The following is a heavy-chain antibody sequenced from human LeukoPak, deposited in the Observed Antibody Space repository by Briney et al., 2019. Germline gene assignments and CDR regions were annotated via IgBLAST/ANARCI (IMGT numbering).Heavy chain of an antibody. CDR3: ARSRQASGLFNS. CDR1: GYAITSGGFS. Sequence: SSQTLSLTCTVSGYAITSGGFSWNWIRQPPGKGLEWIGCIYDRGPAYYNPSLKSRFTISVDRPKNQFFLNVTSLTAADTAVYYCARSRQASGLFNSWGQGTLVVVSS. J-gene: IGHJ5*01. CDR2: IYDRGPA. D-gene: IGHD3-10*01. V-gene: IGHV4-30-2*01.